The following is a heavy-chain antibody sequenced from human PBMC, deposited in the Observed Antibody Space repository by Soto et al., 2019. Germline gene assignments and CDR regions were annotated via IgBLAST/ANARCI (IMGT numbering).Heavy chain of an antibody. CDR3: ARAGSWYGHSYYYYGMDV. D-gene: IGHD6-13*01. CDR1: GFTLSRYW. V-gene: IGHV3-7*01. J-gene: IGHJ6*02. Sequence: EVQLVESGGGLVQPGGSLRLSCAASGFTLSRYWMSWVRQAPGQGLEWVANIKQDGSEKDYVDSVKGRFTISRDNAKNSLYLQMKSLRAEDTAVYYCARAGSWYGHSYYYYGMDVWGQGTTVTVSS. CDR2: IKQDGSEK.